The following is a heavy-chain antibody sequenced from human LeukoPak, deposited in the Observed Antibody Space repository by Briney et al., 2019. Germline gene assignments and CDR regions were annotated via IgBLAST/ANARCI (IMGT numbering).Heavy chain of an antibody. V-gene: IGHV3-23*01. CDR1: GFTFSSYA. D-gene: IGHD1-26*01. Sequence: GSLRLSCAASGFTFSSYAMSWVRQAPGKGLEWVSAISDSGGSTCYADSVKGRFTISRDNSKNTLYLQMNSLRAEDTAVYYCGKDPVGAISGAIDYWGQGTLVTVSS. CDR3: GKDPVGAISGAIDY. J-gene: IGHJ4*02. CDR2: ISDSGGST.